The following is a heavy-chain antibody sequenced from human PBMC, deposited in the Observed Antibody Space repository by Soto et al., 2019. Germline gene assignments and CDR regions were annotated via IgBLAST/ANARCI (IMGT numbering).Heavy chain of an antibody. D-gene: IGHD3-22*01. CDR2: ISYDGSNK. Sequence: GGSPRLSCAASGFTFSSYGMHWVRQAPGKGLEWVAVISYDGSNKYYADSVKGRFTISRDNSKNTLYLQMNSLRAEDTAVYYCAKALRTYDSSGYYDYWGQGTLVTVSS. CDR1: GFTFSSYG. CDR3: AKALRTYDSSGYYDY. J-gene: IGHJ4*02. V-gene: IGHV3-30*18.